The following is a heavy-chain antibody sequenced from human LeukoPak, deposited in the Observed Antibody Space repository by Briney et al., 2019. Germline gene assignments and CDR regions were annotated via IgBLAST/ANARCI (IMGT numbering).Heavy chain of an antibody. CDR3: ARHYYDSSGYLGYYFDY. Sequence: SETLSLTCTVSGGSISSYYWSWIRQPPGKGLEWIGYIYYSGSTNYNPSLKSRVTISVDTSKNQFSLKLNSVTAADTAVYYCARHYYDSSGYLGYYFDYWGQGTLVTVSS. CDR2: IYYSGST. D-gene: IGHD3-22*01. V-gene: IGHV4-59*08. CDR1: GGSISSYY. J-gene: IGHJ4*02.